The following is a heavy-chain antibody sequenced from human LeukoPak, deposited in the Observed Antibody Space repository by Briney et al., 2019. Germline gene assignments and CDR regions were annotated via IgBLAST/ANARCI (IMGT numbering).Heavy chain of an antibody. CDR2: IYPGDSDT. V-gene: IGHV5-51*01. J-gene: IGHJ6*02. D-gene: IGHD1-1*01. CDR3: ARAPYRGGTGMDV. CDR1: GYSFTNYW. Sequence: GESLKISCKGSGYSFTNYWIGWVRQMPGKGLEWMGIIYPGDSDTRYSPSFQGQVTISADKSISTAHLQWSSLEASDTAMYYCARAPYRGGTGMDVWGQGTTVTVSS.